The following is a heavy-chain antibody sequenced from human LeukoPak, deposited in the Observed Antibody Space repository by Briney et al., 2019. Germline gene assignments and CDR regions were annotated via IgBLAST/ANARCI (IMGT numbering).Heavy chain of an antibody. CDR3: AKVPSSSPAADRWYFDL. Sequence: GESLRVSCAASGFTFSTYAMTWVRQAPGKGLEWVSFITGSGGSTYYADSVKGRFTISRDNSKNTLDLQMHSLRVEDTAVYYCAKVPSSSPAADRWYFDLWGRGTLVTVSS. D-gene: IGHD6-13*01. J-gene: IGHJ2*01. CDR1: GFTFSTYA. V-gene: IGHV3-23*01. CDR2: ITGSGGST.